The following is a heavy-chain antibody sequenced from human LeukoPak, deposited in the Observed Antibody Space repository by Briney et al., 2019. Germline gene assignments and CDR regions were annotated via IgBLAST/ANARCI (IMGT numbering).Heavy chain of an antibody. CDR1: GFTFGDYA. D-gene: IGHD5-12*01. V-gene: IGHV3-49*04. J-gene: IGHJ4*02. CDR3: TRLAGSGHDRFDF. Sequence: PGGSLRLSCSASGFTFGDYAMGWVRQAPGKGLEWLGFIRTKGFGATTQYPASVKGRFSISRDDSKRVVYLQMNSLNIEDTAVFYCTRLAGSGHDRFDFWGQGTLVTVSS. CDR2: IRTKGFGATT.